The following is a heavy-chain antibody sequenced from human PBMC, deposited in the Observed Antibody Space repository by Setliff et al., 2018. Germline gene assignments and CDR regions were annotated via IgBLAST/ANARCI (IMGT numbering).Heavy chain of an antibody. CDR3: ARAGGGHIVVATFDFDI. V-gene: IGHV3-7*01. CDR2: INQDGSGK. J-gene: IGHJ3*02. CDR1: GFTFSSFW. Sequence: PGGSLSLSCAASGFTFSSFWMSWVRQSPGKGLEWVANINQDGSGKYYVDSVKGRFTISRDNAKNSLSLQMNGLRAEDTSVYYCARAGGGHIVVATFDFDIWGQGTMVTVS. D-gene: IGHD2-21*01.